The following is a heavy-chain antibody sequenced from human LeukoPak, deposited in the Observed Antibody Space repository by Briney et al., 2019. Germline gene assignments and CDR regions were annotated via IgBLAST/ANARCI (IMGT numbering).Heavy chain of an antibody. CDR3: ARSQFYGSGSYQGRWFDP. CDR2: IYYSGST. V-gene: IGHV4-39*07. D-gene: IGHD3-10*01. Sequence: SETLSLTCTVSGGSISSSSYYWGWIRQPPGKGLEWIGSIYYSGSTYYNPSLKSRVTISVDTSKNQFSLKLTSVTAADTAVYYCARSQFYGSGSYQGRWFDPWGQGTLVTVSS. CDR1: GGSISSSSYY. J-gene: IGHJ5*02.